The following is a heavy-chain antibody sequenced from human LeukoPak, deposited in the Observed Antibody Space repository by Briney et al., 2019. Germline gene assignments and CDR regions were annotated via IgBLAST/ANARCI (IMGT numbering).Heavy chain of an antibody. J-gene: IGHJ4*02. V-gene: IGHV1-18*01. CDR3: ARYYYDSSGYPGPFDY. Sequence: GASVKVSCKASGYTFTSYGISWVRQAPGQGLEWMGWISAYNGNTNCAQKLQGRVTMTTDTSTSTAYMELRSLRSDDTAVYYCARYYYDSSGYPGPFDYWGQGTLVTVSS. D-gene: IGHD3-22*01. CDR1: GYTFTSYG. CDR2: ISAYNGNT.